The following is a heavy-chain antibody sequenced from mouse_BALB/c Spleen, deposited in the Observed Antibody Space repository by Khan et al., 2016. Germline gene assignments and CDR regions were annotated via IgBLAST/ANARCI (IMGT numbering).Heavy chain of an antibody. CDR2: IDPYNGGT. Sequence: VQLKESGPELVQPGASVKVSFKASGYAFPLYYMYWVKQSHGKSLEWIGYIDPYNGGTNYNQTFKGKATLTVDKSYSTAYMHLTHLTSQYSAVSYGARDGMTSSDSKCLDYWGQGTTLTVSS. D-gene: IGHD2-1*01. J-gene: IGHJ2*01. CDR3: ARDGMTSSDSKCLDY. CDR1: GYAFPLYY. V-gene: IGHV1S135*01.